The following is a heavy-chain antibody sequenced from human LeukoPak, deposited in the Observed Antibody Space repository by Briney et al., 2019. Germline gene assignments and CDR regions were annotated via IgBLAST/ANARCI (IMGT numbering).Heavy chain of an antibody. CDR3: ARGGEPYYDFWSGPWDGMDV. Sequence: ASVKVSCKASGYTFTSYDINWVRQATGQGLEWMGWMNPNSGNTGYALKFQGRVTMTRNTSISTAYMELSSLRPEDTAVYYCARGGEPYYDFWSGPWDGMDVWGQGTTVTVSS. D-gene: IGHD3-3*01. J-gene: IGHJ6*02. CDR1: GYTFTSYD. CDR2: MNPNSGNT. V-gene: IGHV1-8*01.